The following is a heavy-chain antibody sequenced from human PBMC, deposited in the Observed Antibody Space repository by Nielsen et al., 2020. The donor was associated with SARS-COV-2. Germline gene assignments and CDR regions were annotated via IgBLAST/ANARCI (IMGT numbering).Heavy chain of an antibody. CDR3: AKTRRDGYIRPQGPSAFDI. CDR2: IYYSGST. D-gene: IGHD5-24*01. J-gene: IGHJ3*02. CDR1: GGSISSYY. Sequence: SETLSLTCTVSGGSISSYYWGWIRQPPGKGLEWIGSIYYSGSTYYNPSLKSRVTISVDTSKNQFSLKLSSVTAADTAVYYCAKTRRDGYIRPQGPSAFDIWGQGTMVTVSS. V-gene: IGHV4-39*01.